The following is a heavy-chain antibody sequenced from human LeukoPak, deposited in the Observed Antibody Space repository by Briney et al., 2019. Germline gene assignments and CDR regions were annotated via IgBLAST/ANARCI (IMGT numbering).Heavy chain of an antibody. J-gene: IGHJ6*03. CDR3: ARDFLGDDFWSGSGYYYMDV. D-gene: IGHD3-3*01. CDR2: IYTSGST. V-gene: IGHV4-61*09. CDR1: GDSISSGHYY. Sequence: SETLSLTCTVSGDSISSGHYYWSWIRQPAGKGLEWIGHIYTSGSTNYNPSLTSRVTMSVDTSKNQFSLKLSSVTAADTAVYYCARDFLGDDFWSGSGYYYMDVWGKGTTVTVSS.